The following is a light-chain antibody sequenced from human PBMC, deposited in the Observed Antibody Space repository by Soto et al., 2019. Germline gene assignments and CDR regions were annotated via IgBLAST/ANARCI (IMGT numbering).Light chain of an antibody. Sequence: EIVLTQSPDTLYLSPGEGATLSCRASQRVNSSYLAWYQQKPGQAPRLLISGASDRATGVPARVSGSGYGTAFTLTISRLEPEDFAVYYCQQYVNSPVTFGQGTKLQIK. V-gene: IGKV3-20*01. CDR1: QRVNSSY. CDR2: GAS. CDR3: QQYVNSPVT. J-gene: IGKJ2*01.